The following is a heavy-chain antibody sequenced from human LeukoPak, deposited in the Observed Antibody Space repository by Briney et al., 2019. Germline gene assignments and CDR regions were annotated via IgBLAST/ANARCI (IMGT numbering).Heavy chain of an antibody. CDR2: IYYSGST. CDR3: ARSVVVTAYFDY. Sequence: SETLSLTCTVSGGSISSYYWSWIRQRPGKGLEWIGHIYYSGSTNYNPSLKSRVTISVDTTKNQFSLKLSSVTAADTAVYSCARSVVVTAYFDYWGQGTLVTVSS. J-gene: IGHJ4*02. D-gene: IGHD2-21*02. V-gene: IGHV4-59*01. CDR1: GGSISSYY.